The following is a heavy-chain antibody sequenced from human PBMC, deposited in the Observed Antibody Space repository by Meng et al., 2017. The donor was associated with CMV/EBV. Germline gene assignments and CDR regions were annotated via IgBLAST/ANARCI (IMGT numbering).Heavy chain of an antibody. Sequence: HVHSVQFGAEEEKPGGSCLVSCRAFGLTFTRYGISWVRQAPGQEREWWVCISAYNVNKNYAQKLQGRVTMTTDTCTITGDMVLRSLSSDDTAVYCCATDILTHFDYWGQGTLVTVSS. J-gene: IGHJ4*02. CDR3: ATDILTHFDY. CDR2: ISAYNVNK. D-gene: IGHD3-9*01. CDR1: GLTFTRYG. V-gene: IGHV1-18*01.